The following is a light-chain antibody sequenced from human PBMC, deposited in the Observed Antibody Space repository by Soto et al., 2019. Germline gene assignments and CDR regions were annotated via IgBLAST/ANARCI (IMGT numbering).Light chain of an antibody. V-gene: IGKV3-11*01. CDR3: QQYGSSGT. J-gene: IGKJ1*01. CDR2: DAS. CDR1: QSVSSY. Sequence: EIVLTQSPATLSLSPGERATLSCRASQSVSSYLAWYQQKPGQAPRLLIYDASNRATGIPARFSGSGSGTDFTLTISSLQSEDSAVYYCQQYGSSGTFGQGTKVDIK.